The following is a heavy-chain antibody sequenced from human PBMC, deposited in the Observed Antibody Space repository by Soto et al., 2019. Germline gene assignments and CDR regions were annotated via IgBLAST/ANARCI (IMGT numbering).Heavy chain of an antibody. CDR2: IYYSGST. V-gene: IGHV4-31*03. CDR3: ARESALGYCTNGVCYYFDY. J-gene: IGHJ4*02. Sequence: TSETLSLTCTVSGGSISSGGYYWSWIRQHPGKGLEWIGYIYYSGSTYYNPSLKSRVTISVDTSKNQFSLKLSSVTAADTAVYYCARESALGYCTNGVCYYFDYWGQGTLVTVSS. D-gene: IGHD2-8*01. CDR1: GGSISSGGYY.